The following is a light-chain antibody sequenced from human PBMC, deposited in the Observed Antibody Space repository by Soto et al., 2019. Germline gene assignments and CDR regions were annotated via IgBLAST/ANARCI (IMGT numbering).Light chain of an antibody. Sequence: QSVLTQPPSASGSPGQSVTISCTGTRSDIGAYHYVAWYQQHPGKAPKPMISEVTKRPSGVPDRFSGSKSGNTAPLTVSGLQPEDEADYYCSAYAGSNNLVVFGGGTKLTVL. J-gene: IGLJ3*02. V-gene: IGLV2-8*01. CDR2: EVT. CDR1: RSDIGAYHY. CDR3: SAYAGSNNLVV.